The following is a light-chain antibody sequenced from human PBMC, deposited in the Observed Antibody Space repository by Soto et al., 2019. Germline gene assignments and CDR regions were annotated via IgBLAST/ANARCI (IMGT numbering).Light chain of an antibody. CDR3: QQYGGSPRT. CDR2: GAS. J-gene: IGKJ1*01. V-gene: IGKV3-20*01. CDR1: QSVGGTF. Sequence: EIVLTQSPGTLSLSPGEGATLSCRASQSVGGTFLAWYQQKGGQAPRLLIHGASNRATGIPDRFSGSGSGTDFTLTISRLEAKDFAVYYCQQYGGSPRTFGQGTKVEVK.